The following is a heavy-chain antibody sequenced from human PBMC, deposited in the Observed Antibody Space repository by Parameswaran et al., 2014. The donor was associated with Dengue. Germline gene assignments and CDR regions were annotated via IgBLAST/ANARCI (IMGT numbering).Heavy chain of an antibody. Sequence: VRQAPGKGLVWVSRINSDGSDTTYADSVKGRFTISRDNAGNTVYLQMNSLRAEDTAVYYCARGCGGGYCYGPDALDFWGQGTMVTVSS. CDR3: ARGCGGGYCYGPDALDF. J-gene: IGHJ3*01. D-gene: IGHD2-15*01. CDR2: INSDGSDT. V-gene: IGHV3-74*01.